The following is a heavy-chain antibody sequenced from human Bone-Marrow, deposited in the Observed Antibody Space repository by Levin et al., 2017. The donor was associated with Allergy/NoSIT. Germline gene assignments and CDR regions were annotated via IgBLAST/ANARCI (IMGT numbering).Heavy chain of an antibody. J-gene: IGHJ4*02. D-gene: IGHD2-2*02. Sequence: GESLKISCATSGFTFNTYGMSWVRQAPGKGLEWVSGIVGTGLTTYYADSVKGRFTISRDNSRNTLFLQMNSLRVEDTATYYCAKISALGPGDIYWGRGILVTVS. CDR3: AKISALGPGDIY. CDR1: GFTFNTYG. V-gene: IGHV3-23*01. CDR2: IVGTGLTT.